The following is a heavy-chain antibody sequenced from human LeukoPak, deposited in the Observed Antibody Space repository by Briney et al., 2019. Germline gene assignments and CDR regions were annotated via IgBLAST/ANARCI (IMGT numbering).Heavy chain of an antibody. CDR2: ISYDGSNK. CDR1: GLTFSSYG. CDR3: ARGPSGYSLYYFDY. V-gene: IGHV3-30*03. J-gene: IGHJ4*02. Sequence: PGGSLRLSCAASGLTFSSYGMHWVRQAPGKGLEWVAVISYDGSNKYYADSVKGRFTISRDNSKNTLYLQMNSLRAEDTAVYYCARGPSGYSLYYFDYWGQGTLVTVSS. D-gene: IGHD3-3*01.